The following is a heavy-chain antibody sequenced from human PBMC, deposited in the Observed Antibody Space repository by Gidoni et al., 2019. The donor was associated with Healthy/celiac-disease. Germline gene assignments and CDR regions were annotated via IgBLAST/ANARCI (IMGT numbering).Heavy chain of an antibody. V-gene: IGHV4-34*01. Sequence: QVQLQQWGAGLLKPSETLSLTCAVYGGSFSGYYWSWIRQPPGTGLEWIGEINNSGSTNYNPSLKSRVTISVDTSKNQFSLKLSSVTAADTAVYYCARAVLVGHFQHWGQGTLVTVSS. CDR3: ARAVLVGHFQH. CDR2: INNSGST. CDR1: GGSFSGYY. J-gene: IGHJ1*01. D-gene: IGHD3-22*01.